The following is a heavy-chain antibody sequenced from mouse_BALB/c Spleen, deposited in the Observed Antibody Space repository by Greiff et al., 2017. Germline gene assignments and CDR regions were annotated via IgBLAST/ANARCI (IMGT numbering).Heavy chain of an antibody. J-gene: IGHJ2*01. V-gene: IGHV1-14*01. D-gene: IGHD2-4*01. CDR3: ARGGSTMITVFDY. Sequence: VQLQQSGPELVKPGASVKMSCKASGYTFTSYVMHWVKQKPGQGLEWIGYINPYNDGTKYNEKFKGKATLTSDKSSSTAYMELSSLTSEDSAVYYCARGGSTMITVFDYWGQGTTLTVSS. CDR1: GYTFTSYV. CDR2: INPYNDGT.